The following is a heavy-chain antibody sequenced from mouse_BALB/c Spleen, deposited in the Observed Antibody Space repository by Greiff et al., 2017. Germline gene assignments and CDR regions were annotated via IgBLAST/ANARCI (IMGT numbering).Heavy chain of an antibody. CDR3: ARDGYGSSYDYAMDY. J-gene: IGHJ4*01. Sequence: ESGPGLVKPSQSLSLTCSVTGYSITSGYYWNWIRQFPGNKLEWMGYISYDGSNNYNPSLKNRISITRDTSKNQFFLKLNSVTTEDTATYYCARDGYGSSYDYAMDYWGQGTSVTVSS. CDR1: GYSITSGYY. V-gene: IGHV3-6*02. CDR2: ISYDGSN. D-gene: IGHD1-1*01.